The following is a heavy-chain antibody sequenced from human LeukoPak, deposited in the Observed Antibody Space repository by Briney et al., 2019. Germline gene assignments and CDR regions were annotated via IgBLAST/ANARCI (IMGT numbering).Heavy chain of an antibody. D-gene: IGHD6-6*01. V-gene: IGHV3-7*01. CDR2: IKQDGSEK. J-gene: IGHJ5*02. Sequence: GGPLRLSCAASGFTFSSYWMSWVRQAPGKGLEWVANIKQDGSEKYYVDSVKGRFTISRDNAKNSLYLQMNSLRAEDTAVYYCARDRSIAARPVPYNWFDPWGQGTLVTVSS. CDR3: ARDRSIAARPVPYNWFDP. CDR1: GFTFSSYW.